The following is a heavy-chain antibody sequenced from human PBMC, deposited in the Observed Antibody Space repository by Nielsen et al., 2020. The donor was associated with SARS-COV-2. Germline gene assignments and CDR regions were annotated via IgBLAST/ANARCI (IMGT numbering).Heavy chain of an antibody. J-gene: IGHJ5*02. CDR2: IYYSGST. D-gene: IGHD2-2*01. CDR3: ARDQLPIVVVPAAMENWFDP. Sequence: VRQMPGKGLEWIGSIYYSGSTYYNPSLKSRVTISVDTSKNQFSLKLSSVTAADTAVYYCARDQLPIVVVPAAMENWFDPWGQGTLVTVSS. V-gene: IGHV4-39*02.